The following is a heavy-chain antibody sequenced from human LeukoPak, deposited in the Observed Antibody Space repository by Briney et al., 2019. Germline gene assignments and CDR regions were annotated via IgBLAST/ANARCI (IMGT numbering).Heavy chain of an antibody. D-gene: IGHD3-9*01. CDR2: INHSGST. V-gene: IGHV4-34*01. J-gene: IGHJ4*02. CDR1: GVSFSGYY. CDR3: LQATDGIRYFDWSELHYFDY. Sequence: PSETLSLTCAVYGVSFSGYYWSWIRQPPGEGLEWIGEINHSGSTNYNPSLKSRVTISVDTSKNQFSLKLSSVTAADTAVYFCLQATDGIRYFDWSELHYFDYWGQGTLVTVSS.